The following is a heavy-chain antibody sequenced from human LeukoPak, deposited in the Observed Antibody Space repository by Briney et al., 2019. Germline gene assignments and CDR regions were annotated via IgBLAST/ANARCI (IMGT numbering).Heavy chain of an antibody. Sequence: GGSLRLSCAASGFTFSSYAMHWVRQAPGKGLERVAVISYDGSNKYYADSVKGRFTISRDNSKNTLYLQMNSLRAEDTAVYYCAREPRVATTYYYYYYYMDVWGKGTTVTVSS. CDR1: GFTFSSYA. V-gene: IGHV3-30*04. J-gene: IGHJ6*03. CDR3: AREPRVATTYYYYYYYMDV. CDR2: ISYDGSNK. D-gene: IGHD5-12*01.